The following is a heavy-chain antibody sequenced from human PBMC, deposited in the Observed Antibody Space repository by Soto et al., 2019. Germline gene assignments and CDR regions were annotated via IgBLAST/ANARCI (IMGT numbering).Heavy chain of an antibody. J-gene: IGHJ4*02. CDR3: AKEVSLGSTVDLGY. CDR1: GFTFSIFA. V-gene: IGHV3-23*01. Sequence: GGSLRLSCAASGFTFSIFAMSWVRQSPGKGLEWVSTISGSGGSTYYADAVKGRFTISRDNSMGTLYLQMKSLGVEDTAIYYCAKEVSLGSTVDLGYWGQGALVTVPQ. D-gene: IGHD7-27*01. CDR2: ISGSGGST.